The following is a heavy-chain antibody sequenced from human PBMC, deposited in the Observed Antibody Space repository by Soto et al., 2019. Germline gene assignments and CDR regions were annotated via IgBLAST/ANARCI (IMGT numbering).Heavy chain of an antibody. J-gene: IGHJ1*01. CDR2: ISAYNGNT. D-gene: IGHD4-17*01. V-gene: IGHV1-18*01. Sequence: ASVKVSCKASGYTFTSYGISWVRQAPGQGLEWTGWISAYNGNTNYAQKLQGRVTMTTDTSTSTAYMELRSLISDDTAVYYCARAGVDYGDYVYFQHWGQGTLVTVSS. CDR3: ARAGVDYGDYVYFQH. CDR1: GYTFTSYG.